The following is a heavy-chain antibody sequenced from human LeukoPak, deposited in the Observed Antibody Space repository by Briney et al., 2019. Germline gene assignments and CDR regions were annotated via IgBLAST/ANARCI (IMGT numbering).Heavy chain of an antibody. J-gene: IGHJ4*02. D-gene: IGHD3-10*01. CDR1: GFTFSSYA. Sequence: GGSLRLSCAASGFTFSSYAMSWVRQAPGKGLEWVSAISGSGGSTYYADSAKGRFTISRDNSKNTLYLQMNSLGAEDTAVYYCAKAVRSMVTGGGYFDSWGQGTLVTVSS. V-gene: IGHV3-23*01. CDR3: AKAVRSMVTGGGYFDS. CDR2: ISGSGGST.